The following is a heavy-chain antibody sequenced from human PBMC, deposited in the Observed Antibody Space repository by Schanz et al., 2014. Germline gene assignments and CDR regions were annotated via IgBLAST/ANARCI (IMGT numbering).Heavy chain of an antibody. CDR2: IYGGGIT. V-gene: IGHV3-66*01. Sequence: VQLVESGGGVVQPGRSLRLSCAASGFTVSSNYMSWVRQAPGKGLEWVSVIYGGGITYYADSVKGRFTISRDSSRNTLYLQMNSLRTEDTAVYFCAKGRGGTSSEGLDQYYGMDVWGQGTTVTVSS. J-gene: IGHJ6*02. CDR1: GFTVSSNY. CDR3: AKGRGGTSSEGLDQYYGMDV. D-gene: IGHD6-6*01.